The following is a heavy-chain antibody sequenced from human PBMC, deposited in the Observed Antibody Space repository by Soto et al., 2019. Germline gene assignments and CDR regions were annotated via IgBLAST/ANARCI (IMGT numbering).Heavy chain of an antibody. CDR2: IYSGGST. D-gene: IGHD3-22*01. V-gene: IGHV3-53*01. CDR3: AGGHYYDSSGSFDY. Sequence: GGSLRLSCAASGFTVSSNYMSWVRQAPGKGLEWVSVIYSGGSTYYADSVKGRFTISRDNSKNTLYLQMNSLRAEDTAVYYCAGGHYYDSSGSFDYWGQGPLVTVSS. J-gene: IGHJ4*02. CDR1: GFTVSSNY.